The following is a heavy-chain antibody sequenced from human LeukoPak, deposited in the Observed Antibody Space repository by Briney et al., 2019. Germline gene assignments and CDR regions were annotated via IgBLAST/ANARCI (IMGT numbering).Heavy chain of an antibody. CDR1: GFTFSSYA. Sequence: PGGSLRLSCAASGFTFSSYAMNWVRQAPGKGLEWVSAISGSGGSIYYADSVKGRFTISRDNSKNTLYLRMNSLRAEDTAVYHCAKLPYFAYFDYWGQGTLVSVSS. J-gene: IGHJ4*02. CDR3: AKLPYFAYFDY. D-gene: IGHD3-9*01. V-gene: IGHV3-23*01. CDR2: ISGSGGSI.